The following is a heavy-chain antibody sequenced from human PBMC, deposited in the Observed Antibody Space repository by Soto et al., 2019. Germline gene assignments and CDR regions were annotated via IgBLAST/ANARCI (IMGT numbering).Heavy chain of an antibody. V-gene: IGHV1-2*04. CDR3: ARDPGSLAAPLFYFDY. CDR2: INPNSGGT. CDR1: GYTFTGYY. J-gene: IGHJ4*02. Sequence: ASVKVSCKASGYTFTGYYMHWVRQAPGQGLEWMGWINPNSGGTNYAQKFQGWVTMTRDTSISTAYMELSRLRSDDTAVYYCARDPGSLAAPLFYFDYWGQGTLVTVSS. D-gene: IGHD3-10*01.